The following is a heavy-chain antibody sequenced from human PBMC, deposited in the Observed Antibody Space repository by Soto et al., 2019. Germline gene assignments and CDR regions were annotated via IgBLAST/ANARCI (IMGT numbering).Heavy chain of an antibody. Sequence: EVQLVESGGGLVQPGGSLRLSCAASGFTFSSYSMNWVRQAPGKGLEWVSYISSSSSTIYYADSVKGRFTISRDNAKNSLSLQMNSLRDEDTAVYYCGGDSSGYYYPDVFDIWGQGTMVTVSS. CDR3: GGDSSGYYYPDVFDI. V-gene: IGHV3-48*02. J-gene: IGHJ3*02. CDR2: ISSSSSTI. CDR1: GFTFSSYS. D-gene: IGHD3-22*01.